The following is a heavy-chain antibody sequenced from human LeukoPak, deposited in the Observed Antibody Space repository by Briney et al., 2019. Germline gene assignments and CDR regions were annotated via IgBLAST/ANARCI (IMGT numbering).Heavy chain of an antibody. CDR1: GESFSGHY. D-gene: IGHD2-15*01. CDR2: INDNGRT. V-gene: IGHV4-34*01. Sequence: NTSETLSLTCAVYGESFSGHYWSWIRQAPEKGLEWIGEINDNGRTHTNLSLESRVTISVDTSKNQFSLRLTSVTAADRAIYYCARCVKARVVQSRCYYDSWGQGTLVIVSS. J-gene: IGHJ4*02. CDR3: ARCVKARVVQSRCYYDS.